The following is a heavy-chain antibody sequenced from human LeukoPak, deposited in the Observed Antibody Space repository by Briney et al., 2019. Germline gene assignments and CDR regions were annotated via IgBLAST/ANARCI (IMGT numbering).Heavy chain of an antibody. CDR1: GGSISSYY. CDR3: ARHTSYGGDY. CDR2: VYYSGST. J-gene: IGHJ4*02. D-gene: IGHD2/OR15-2a*01. Sequence: SETLSLTCTVSGGSISSYYWSWIRQPPGKGLEWIGYVYYSGSTYYNPSLKSRVTISVDTCRNQFSLKLSSVTAADTAVYYCARHTSYGGDYWGQGTLVTVSS. V-gene: IGHV4-59*08.